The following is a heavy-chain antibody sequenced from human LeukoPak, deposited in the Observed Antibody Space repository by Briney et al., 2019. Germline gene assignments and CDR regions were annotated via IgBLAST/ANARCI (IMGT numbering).Heavy chain of an antibody. J-gene: IGHJ3*02. CDR1: EFTFNNYW. CDR2: IKQDGSDK. D-gene: IGHD2-15*01. Sequence: GGSLRLSCAASEFTFNNYWMTWVRQAPGKGLEWVANIKQDGSDKYYVDSVKGRFTISRDNAKKSLYLQMNSLGAEDTAVYYCARVNPLLAPGAFDIWGQGTMVTVSS. V-gene: IGHV3-7*01. CDR3: ARVNPLLAPGAFDI.